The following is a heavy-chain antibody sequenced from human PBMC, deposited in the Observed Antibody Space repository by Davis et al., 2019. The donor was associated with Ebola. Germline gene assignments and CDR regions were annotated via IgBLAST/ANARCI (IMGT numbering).Heavy chain of an antibody. CDR2: IKQDGSEK. D-gene: IGHD3-3*01. J-gene: IGHJ6*02. CDR3: ARDLRFLEWFPKRNYYYYGMDV. V-gene: IGHV3-7*01. Sequence: GESLKISCAASGFTFSSYWMSWVRQAPGKGLEWVANIKQDGSEKYYVDSVKGRFTISRDNAKNSLYLQMNSLRAEDTAVYYCARDLRFLEWFPKRNYYYYGMDVWGQGTTVTVSS. CDR1: GFTFSSYW.